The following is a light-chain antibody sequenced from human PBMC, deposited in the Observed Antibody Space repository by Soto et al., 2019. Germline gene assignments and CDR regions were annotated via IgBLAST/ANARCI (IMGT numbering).Light chain of an antibody. CDR3: QTWGSGIVV. V-gene: IGLV4-69*01. J-gene: IGLJ2*01. Sequence: QPVLTQSPSASASLGASVKLTCTLSSGHSNYAIAGHQQQSEKGPRYLMKLYSDGNHSKGDGIPDPFSGSSSGAERYLTSFSPQSEDEDDYYCQTWGSGIVVFGGGTKLTVL. CDR2: LYSDGNH. CDR1: SGHSNYA.